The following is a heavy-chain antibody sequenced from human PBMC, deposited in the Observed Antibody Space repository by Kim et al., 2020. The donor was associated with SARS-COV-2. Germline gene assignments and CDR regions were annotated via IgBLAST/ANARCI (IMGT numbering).Heavy chain of an antibody. CDR2: IYYSGST. Sequence: SETLSLTCAVSGGSISSGSYYWGWIRQPPGKGLEWIGCIYYSGSTYYNPSLKSRVTISVDTSKNQFSLNLSSVTVADTAVYYCARLSSVASYGVNWFDPWGQGILVTVSS. CDR1: GGSISSGSYY. J-gene: IGHJ5*02. D-gene: IGHD3-16*01. V-gene: IGHV4-39*01. CDR3: ARLSSVASYGVNWFDP.